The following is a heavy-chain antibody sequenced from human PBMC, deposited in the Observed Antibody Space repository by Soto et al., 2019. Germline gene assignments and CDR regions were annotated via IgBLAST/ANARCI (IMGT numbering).Heavy chain of an antibody. CDR2: ISSSSSTI. D-gene: IGHD3-22*01. CDR1: GFTFSSYT. CDR3: ARESIYYDSSGYSPNFDY. V-gene: IGHV3-48*02. J-gene: IGHJ4*02. Sequence: GGSLRLSCAASGFTFSSYTMNWVRQAPGKGLEWVSYISSSSSTIYYADSVKGRFTISRDNAKNSLYLQMNSLRDEDTAVYYCARESIYYDSSGYSPNFDYWGQGTLVTVSS.